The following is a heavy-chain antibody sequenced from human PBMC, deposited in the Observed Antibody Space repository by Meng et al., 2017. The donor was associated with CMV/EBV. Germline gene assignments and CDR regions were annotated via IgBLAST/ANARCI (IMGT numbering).Heavy chain of an antibody. D-gene: IGHD3-22*01. CDR1: GYTFTGYY. CDR3: ARAHYDSSGYYDFDY. J-gene: IGHJ4*02. V-gene: IGHV1-2*02. CDR2: INPNSGGT. Sequence: SGYTFTGYYMHWVRQAPGQGLEWMGWINPNSGGTNYAQKFQGRVTMTRDTSISTAYMELSRLRSDDTAAYYCARAHYDSSGYYDFDYWGQGTLVTVSS.